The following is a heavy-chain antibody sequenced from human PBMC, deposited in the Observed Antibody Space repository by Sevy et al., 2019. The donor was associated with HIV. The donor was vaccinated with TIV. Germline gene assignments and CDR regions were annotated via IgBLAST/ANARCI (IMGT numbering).Heavy chain of an antibody. CDR2: IKSKTDGGTT. CDR3: TPIFGVGYGMDV. CDR1: GFTFSNAW. V-gene: IGHV3-15*01. D-gene: IGHD3-3*01. Sequence: GESLKISCAASGFTFSNAWMSWVRQAPGKGLEWVGRIKSKTDGGTTDYAAPVKGRFTISIDDSKNTLYLQMNSLKTEDTAMYYCTPIFGVGYGMDVWGQGTTVTVSS. J-gene: IGHJ6*02.